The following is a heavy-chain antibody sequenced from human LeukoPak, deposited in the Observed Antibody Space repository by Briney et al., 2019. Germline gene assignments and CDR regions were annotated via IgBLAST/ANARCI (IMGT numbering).Heavy chain of an antibody. CDR3: ASSSWYALDY. CDR1: XXFSXXE. D-gene: IGHD6-13*01. Sequence: XXFSXXEMNXVRQAPGKGLEWISYISSSGSTMYYADSVKGRFTISRDNAKNSLYLQMNSLRAEDTAIYYCASSSWYALDYWGQGTLVTVSS. V-gene: IGHV3-48*03. CDR2: ISSSGSTM. J-gene: IGHJ4*02.